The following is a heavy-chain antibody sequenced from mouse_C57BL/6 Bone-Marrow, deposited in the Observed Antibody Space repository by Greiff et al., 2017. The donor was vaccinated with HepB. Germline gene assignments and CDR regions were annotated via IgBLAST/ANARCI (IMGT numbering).Heavy chain of an antibody. Sequence: VKLQQPGAELVKPGASVKLSCKASGYTFTSYWMHWVKQRPGQGLEWIGMIHPNSGSTNYNEKFKSKATLTVDKSSSTAYMQLSSLTSEDSAVYYRARRLWAWFAYWGQGTLVTVSA. V-gene: IGHV1-64*01. CDR1: GYTFTSYW. J-gene: IGHJ3*01. CDR3: ARRLWAWFAY. CDR2: IHPNSGST. D-gene: IGHD4-1*01.